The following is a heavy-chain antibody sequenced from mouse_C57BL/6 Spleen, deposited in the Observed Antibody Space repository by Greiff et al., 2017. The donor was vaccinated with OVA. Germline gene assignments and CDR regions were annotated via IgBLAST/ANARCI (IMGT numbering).Heavy chain of an antibody. CDR1: GYTFTSYW. CDR3: ARGSLVAMDY. V-gene: IGHV1-69*01. CDR2: IDPSDSYT. J-gene: IGHJ4*01. Sequence: QVQLQQPGAELVMPGASVKLSCKASGYTFTSYWMHWVKQRPGQGLEWIGEIDPSDSYTNYNQKFKGKSTLTVDKSSSTAYMQLSSLTSEDSAVYYCARGSLVAMDYWGQGTSVTVSS.